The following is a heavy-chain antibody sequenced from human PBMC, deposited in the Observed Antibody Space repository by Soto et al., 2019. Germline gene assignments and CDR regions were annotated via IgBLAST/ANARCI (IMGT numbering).Heavy chain of an antibody. CDR2: IIPIFGTA. CDR1: GGTFSSYA. Sequence: QVQLVQSGAEVKKPGSSVKVSCKASGGTFSSYAISWVRQAPGQGLEWMGGIIPIFGTANYAQKFQGRVTITADESTSTAYMELSRLRSEDTAVYYCARDICTNGVCYSAFDIWGQGTMVTVSS. CDR3: ARDICTNGVCYSAFDI. V-gene: IGHV1-69*01. D-gene: IGHD2-8*01. J-gene: IGHJ3*02.